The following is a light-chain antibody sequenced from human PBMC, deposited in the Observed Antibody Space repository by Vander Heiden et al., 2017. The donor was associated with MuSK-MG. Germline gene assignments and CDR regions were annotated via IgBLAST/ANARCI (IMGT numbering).Light chain of an antibody. CDR3: QQDDNLPHT. CDR1: QVISNY. CDR2: YAS. Sequence: DIQMTQSPSSLSASVGDRVTITCQASQVISNYLNWYQQKPGKAPKLLIYYASNLETGVPSRFSGSGSGTDFTFTISSLQPEDIATYYCQQDDNLPHTFGGGTKVEIK. V-gene: IGKV1-33*01. J-gene: IGKJ4*01.